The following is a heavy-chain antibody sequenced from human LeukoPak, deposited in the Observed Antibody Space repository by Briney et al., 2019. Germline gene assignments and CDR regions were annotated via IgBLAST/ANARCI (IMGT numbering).Heavy chain of an antibody. V-gene: IGHV4-4*02. CDR3: ARTYDFWSGTDSYYFDY. Sequence: SGTLSLTCAVSGGSISSSYWWSWVRQPPGKGLEWIGEIYYSGSTNYNPSLKSRVTISVDTSKNQFSLKLSSVTAADTAVYYCARTYDFWSGTDSYYFDYWGQGTLVTVSS. CDR2: IYYSGST. CDR1: GGSISSSYW. J-gene: IGHJ4*02. D-gene: IGHD3-3*01.